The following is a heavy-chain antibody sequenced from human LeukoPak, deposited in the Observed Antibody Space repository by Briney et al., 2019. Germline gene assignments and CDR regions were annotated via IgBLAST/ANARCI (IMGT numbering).Heavy chain of an antibody. CDR2: IYYSGST. CDR3: ARDLAASGIDP. CDR1: GGSISSGGYY. Sequence: ASETLSLTCTVSGGSISSGGYYWSWIRQHPGKGLEWIGYIYYSGSTYYNPSLKSRVTISVDTSKNQFSLKLSSVTAADTAVYYCARDLAASGIDPWGQGTLVTVSS. J-gene: IGHJ5*02. D-gene: IGHD6-13*01. V-gene: IGHV4-31*03.